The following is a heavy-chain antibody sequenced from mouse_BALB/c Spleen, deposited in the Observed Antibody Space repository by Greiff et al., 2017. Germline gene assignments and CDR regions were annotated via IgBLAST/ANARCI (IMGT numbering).Heavy chain of an antibody. CDR3: AREGLWLRRGFDY. Sequence: EVKLMESGGGLVQPGGSRKLSCAASGFTFSSFGMHWVRQAPEKGLEWVAYISSGSSTIYYADTVKGRFTISRDNPKNTLFLQMTSLRSEDTAMYYCAREGLWLRRGFDYWGQGTTLTVSS. V-gene: IGHV5-17*02. CDR2: ISSGSSTI. D-gene: IGHD2-2*01. J-gene: IGHJ2*01. CDR1: GFTFSSFG.